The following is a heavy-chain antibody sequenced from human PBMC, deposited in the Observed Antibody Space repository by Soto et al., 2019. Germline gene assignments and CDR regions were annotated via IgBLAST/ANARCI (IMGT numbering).Heavy chain of an antibody. CDR1: GFTVSNNY. CDR3: AREAIVVAAPSRNAFDI. CDR2: IHRGGET. V-gene: IGHV3-66*01. D-gene: IGHD6-19*01. Sequence: EVQLVESGGGLVQPGGSLRLSCAASGFTVSNNYMTWVRQAPGKGLEWVSVIHRGGETYYADSVKGRFIISRDNSKNTLYLQMNSLRAEDTAVYYCAREAIVVAAPSRNAFDIWGQGTMVTVSS. J-gene: IGHJ3*02.